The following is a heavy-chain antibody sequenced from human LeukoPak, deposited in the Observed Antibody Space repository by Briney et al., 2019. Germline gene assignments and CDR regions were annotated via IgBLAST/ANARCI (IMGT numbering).Heavy chain of an antibody. V-gene: IGHV3-30*18. CDR2: ISYDGSNK. CDR1: GFTFSSYG. CDR3: AKDIGKLGIHDY. J-gene: IGHJ4*02. Sequence: GGSLRLSCAASGFTFSSYGMHWVRQAPGKGLEWVAVISYDGSNKYYADSVKGRFTISRDNSKNTLYLQMNSLRAEDTAVYYCAKDIGKLGIHDYWGQGTLVTVSS. D-gene: IGHD7-27*01.